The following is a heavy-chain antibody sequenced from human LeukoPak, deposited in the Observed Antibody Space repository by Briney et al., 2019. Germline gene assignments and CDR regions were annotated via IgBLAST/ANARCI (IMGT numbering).Heavy chain of an antibody. CDR3: ASAAADDAFDI. V-gene: IGHV4-39*01. CDR1: GGSISSSSYY. CDR2: IYYSGST. Sequence: SETLPLTCTVSGGSISSSSYYWGWVRQPPAEGLEWIGSIYYSGSTYYNPSFKSQVTISVDTSKNQFSLKLSSVTRADTAVYYCASAAADDAFDIWGEGTMVSVSS. D-gene: IGHD6-13*01. J-gene: IGHJ3*02.